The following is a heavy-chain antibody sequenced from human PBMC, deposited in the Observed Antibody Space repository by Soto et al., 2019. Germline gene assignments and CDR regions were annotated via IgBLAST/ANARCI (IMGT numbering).Heavy chain of an antibody. J-gene: IGHJ6*02. Sequence: QVQLQESGPGLVKPSQTLSLICKVSGDSMSSGDYYWSWIRQPPGRGLEWIGNIYDSGSTYYSPSLKSGVTISVDTSRNQFSLKLRSVTAADTAVYYCARGSPGDYYHGMDVWVQGTTVTVSS. CDR1: GDSMSSGDYY. V-gene: IGHV4-30-4*01. CDR2: IYDSGST. CDR3: ARGSPGDYYHGMDV.